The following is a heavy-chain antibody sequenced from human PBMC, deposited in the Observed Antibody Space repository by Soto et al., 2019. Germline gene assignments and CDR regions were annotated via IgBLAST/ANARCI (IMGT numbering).Heavy chain of an antibody. Sequence: GASVKVSCKASGYTFTSYDINWVRQATGQGLEWMGWMNPNSGNTGYAQKFQGRVTMTRDTSMSTAYMELNSLRAEDTAVYYCVTGRAHFEFWGHGTLVTVSS. CDR3: VTGRAHFEF. CDR1: GYTFTSYD. CDR2: MNPNSGNT. J-gene: IGHJ4*01. D-gene: IGHD3-10*01. V-gene: IGHV1-8*01.